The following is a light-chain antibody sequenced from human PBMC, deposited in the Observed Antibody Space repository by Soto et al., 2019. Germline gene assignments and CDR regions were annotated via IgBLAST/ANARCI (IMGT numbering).Light chain of an antibody. CDR3: QQYGGSSWT. CDR1: QSVSSSY. CDR2: GAS. V-gene: IGKV3-20*01. J-gene: IGKJ1*01. Sequence: RESPGTLSLYPMEIAPISCRASQSVSSSYLAWYHQKPGQAPRLLIFGASSRATGIPDRFSGSGSGTDFTLTISRLEPEDFAVYYCQQYGGSSWTFGQGSIVDVK.